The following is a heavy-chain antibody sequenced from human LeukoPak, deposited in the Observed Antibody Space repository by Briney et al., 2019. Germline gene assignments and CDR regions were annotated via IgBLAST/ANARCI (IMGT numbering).Heavy chain of an antibody. CDR3: ARDSGIAAAFDY. J-gene: IGHJ4*02. D-gene: IGHD6-13*01. CDR1: GGSISSYC. Sequence: SETLSLTCTVSGGSISSYCWSWIRQPPGKGLEWIGYIYYSGSTNYNPSLKSRVTISVDTSKNQFSLKLSSVTAADTAVYYCARDSGIAAAFDYWGQGTLVTVSS. CDR2: IYYSGST. V-gene: IGHV4-59*01.